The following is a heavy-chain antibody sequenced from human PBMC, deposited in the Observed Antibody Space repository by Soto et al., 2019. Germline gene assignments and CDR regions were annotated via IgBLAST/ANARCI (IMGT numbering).Heavy chain of an antibody. CDR1: GFTFSSYW. Sequence: EVQLVESGGGLVQPGGSLRLSCAASGFTFSSYWMHWVRQAPGKGLVWVSRVNTDGSRTSDADSVKGRFTISRDTAENTLYLQMNSLRAEDTAVYYCARGAAGYYYMDVWGKGTTVTVSS. D-gene: IGHD3-22*01. V-gene: IGHV3-74*01. J-gene: IGHJ6*03. CDR3: ARGAAGYYYMDV. CDR2: VNTDGSRT.